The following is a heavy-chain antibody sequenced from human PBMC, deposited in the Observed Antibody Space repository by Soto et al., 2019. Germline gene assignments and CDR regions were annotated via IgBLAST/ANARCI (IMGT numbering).Heavy chain of an antibody. CDR2: ISAYNGNT. CDR3: VRWTLGGVLPAETYYFDY. Sequence: ASVKVSCKASGYTFTSYGISWVRQAPGQGLEWMGWISAYNGNTNYAQKLQGRVTMTTDTSTSTAYMELRSLRSDDTAVYYCVRWTLGGVLPAETYYFDYWGQGTLVTVAS. CDR1: GYTFTSYG. D-gene: IGHD2-2*01. J-gene: IGHJ4*02. V-gene: IGHV1-18*04.